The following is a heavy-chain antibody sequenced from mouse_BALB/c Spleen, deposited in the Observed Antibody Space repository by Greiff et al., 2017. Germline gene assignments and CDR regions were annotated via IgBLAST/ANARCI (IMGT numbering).Heavy chain of an antibody. D-gene: IGHD2-2*01. CDR3: AREAYGYDGYFDY. Sequence: EVQLQESGPGLVKPSQTVSLTCTVTGISITTGNYRWSWIRQFPGNKLEWIGYIYYSGTITYNPSLTSRTTITRDTSKNQFFLEMNSLTAEDTATYYCAREAYGYDGYFDYWGQGTTLTVSS. V-gene: IGHV3-5*02. CDR1: GISITTGNYR. J-gene: IGHJ2*01. CDR2: IYYSGTI.